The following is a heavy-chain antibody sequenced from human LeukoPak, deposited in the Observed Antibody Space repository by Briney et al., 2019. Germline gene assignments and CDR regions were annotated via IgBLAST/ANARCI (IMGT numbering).Heavy chain of an antibody. CDR2: ISYSGSII. J-gene: IGHJ5*02. D-gene: IGHD5-18*01. CDR3: VTYRQVMLPFEA. CDR1: GFTFSSYE. V-gene: IGHV3-48*03. Sequence: PGGSLRLSCAASGFTFSSYEMNWVRQAPGKGLEWVSYISYSGSIIYYADSVRGRFTISRDNSKSTLSLQMNSLRAEDTAIYYCVTYRQVMLPFEAWGQGTLVTVSS.